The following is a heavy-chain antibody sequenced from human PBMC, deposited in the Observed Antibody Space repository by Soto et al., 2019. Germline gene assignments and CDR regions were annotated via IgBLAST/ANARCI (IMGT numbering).Heavy chain of an antibody. CDR3: XRXGMTYDY. D-gene: IGHD3-10*01. CDR1: GYTFTSYG. CDR2: ISAYNGNT. J-gene: IGHJ4*02. V-gene: IGHV1-18*01. Sequence: QVQLVQSGAEVKKPGASVKVSCKASGYTFTSYGISWVRQAPGQGLEWMGWISAYNGNTNYAQKLQGRVTMTTDTSXXXXXXXXXXXXXXXXAXYXCXRXGMTYDYWGQGTLVTVSS.